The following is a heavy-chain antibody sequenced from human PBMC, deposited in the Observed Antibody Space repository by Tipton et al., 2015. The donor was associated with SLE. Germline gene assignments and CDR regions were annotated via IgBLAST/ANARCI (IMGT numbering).Heavy chain of an antibody. CDR3: ARGGEAARRAFDY. D-gene: IGHD6-6*01. J-gene: IGHJ4*02. V-gene: IGHV4-39*07. Sequence: LRLSCTVSGGSISSGSYYWGWIRQPPGKGLEWIGSIYYSGSTYYNPSLKSRVTISVDTSKNQFSLKLSSVTAADTAVYYCARGGEAARRAFDYWGQGTLVTVSS. CDR1: GGSISSGSYY. CDR2: IYYSGST.